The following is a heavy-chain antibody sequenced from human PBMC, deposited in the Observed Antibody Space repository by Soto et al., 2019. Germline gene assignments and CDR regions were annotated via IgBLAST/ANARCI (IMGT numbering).Heavy chain of an antibody. CDR1: GGSISSGGYS. CDR2: IYHSGST. J-gene: IGHJ4*02. V-gene: IGHV4-30-2*01. CDR3: ARGAPHTAMVIDY. D-gene: IGHD5-18*01. Sequence: SEILSLTCAVSGGSISSGGYSWSWIRQPPGKSLEWIGYIYHSGSTYYNPSLKSRVTISVDRSKNQFSLKLSSVTAADTAVYYCARGAPHTAMVIDYWGQGTLVTVSS.